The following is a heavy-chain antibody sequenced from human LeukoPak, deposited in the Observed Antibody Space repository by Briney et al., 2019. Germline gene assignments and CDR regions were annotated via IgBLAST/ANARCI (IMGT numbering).Heavy chain of an antibody. Sequence: PGGSLRLSCAASGFSFSTTWMHWVRQAPGKGLEWVALIYSDSSRTTYADSVKGRFTISRDNAKNTVYLQMSSLRVEDTAVYFCTKDAGYASDYWGRESLVLVSS. CDR1: GFSFSTTW. V-gene: IGHV3-74*01. CDR3: TKDAGYASDY. J-gene: IGHJ4*02. CDR2: IYSDSSRT. D-gene: IGHD2-15*01.